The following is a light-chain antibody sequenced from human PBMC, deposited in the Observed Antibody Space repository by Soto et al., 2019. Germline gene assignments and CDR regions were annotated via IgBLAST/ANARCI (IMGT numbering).Light chain of an antibody. Sequence: EIVLTQSPGILSLSPGERATLSCRASQSISSTYLAWYQQKPGPAPRLLIYGASSRATGIPDRFSGSGSGTEFTLTISRLEPEDFAVFYCQQYGSSPRTFGQGTKVEIK. CDR1: QSISSTY. V-gene: IGKV3-20*01. CDR3: QQYGSSPRT. CDR2: GAS. J-gene: IGKJ1*01.